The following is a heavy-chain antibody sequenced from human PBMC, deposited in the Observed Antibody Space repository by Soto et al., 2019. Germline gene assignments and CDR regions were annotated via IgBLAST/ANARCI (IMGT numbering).Heavy chain of an antibody. D-gene: IGHD4-17*01. CDR1: GGSISSYY. CDR3: ARVGRDYCDSIYYYGMDV. Sequence: QVQLQESGPGLVKPSETLSLTCTVSGGSISSYYWSWIRQPPGKGLEWIGYIYYSGSTNYNPSLKSRVPISVDXXKXQXXLKLSSVTAADTAVYYCARVGRDYCDSIYYYGMDVWGQGTTVTVSS. CDR2: IYYSGST. J-gene: IGHJ6*02. V-gene: IGHV4-59*01.